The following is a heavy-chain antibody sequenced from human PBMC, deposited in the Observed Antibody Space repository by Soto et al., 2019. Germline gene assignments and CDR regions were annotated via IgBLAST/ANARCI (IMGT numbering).Heavy chain of an antibody. Sequence: PGESLKISCKGSGYSFTSYWIGWVRQMPGKGLEWMGIIYPGDSDTRYSPSFQGQVTISAVKSISAADLQWSSLKVSDTAMYYCARGNQGVTLYYFDYWGQGTLVTVSS. D-gene: IGHD3-10*01. CDR3: ARGNQGVTLYYFDY. CDR2: IYPGDSDT. V-gene: IGHV5-51*01. J-gene: IGHJ4*02. CDR1: GYSFTSYW.